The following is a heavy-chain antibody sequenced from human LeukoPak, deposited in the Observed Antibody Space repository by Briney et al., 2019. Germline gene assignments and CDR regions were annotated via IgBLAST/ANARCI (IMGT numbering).Heavy chain of an antibody. V-gene: IGHV3-30*03. Sequence: GGSLRLSCAASALTFSNYGMHWVRQAPGKGLEWVAVISYDGSNKYYADSVKGRFTISRDNSKNTLYLQMNSLRAEDTAVYYCARDLIAAAGNNWFDPWGQGTLVTVSS. CDR2: ISYDGSNK. D-gene: IGHD6-13*01. J-gene: IGHJ5*02. CDR3: ARDLIAAAGNNWFDP. CDR1: ALTFSNYG.